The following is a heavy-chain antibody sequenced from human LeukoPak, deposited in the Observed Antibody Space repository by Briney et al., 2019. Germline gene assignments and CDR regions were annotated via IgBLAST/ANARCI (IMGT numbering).Heavy chain of an antibody. V-gene: IGHV1-8*03. CDR1: GYTFTSYD. J-gene: IGHJ5*02. Sequence: ASVEVFCKASGYTFTSYDINWVRQATGQGREWMGWMNPNSGNTGYEQKFEGRVTITRNTSISTAYMELSSLRSEDTAVYYCARVLGWFDPWGQGTLVTVSS. CDR3: ARVLGWFDP. CDR2: MNPNSGNT.